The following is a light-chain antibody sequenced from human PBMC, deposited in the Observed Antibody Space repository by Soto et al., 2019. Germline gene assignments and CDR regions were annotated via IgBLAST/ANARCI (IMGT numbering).Light chain of an antibody. Sequence: AIQLTQSPSSLSASVGDSVTITCRASQGISSALAWYQQTPGRAPKLLIYDASTLASGVPSRFSGSRSGTEFTLTVSSLHPEDFATYYCQQFDDYSFTFGPGTKVDI. J-gene: IGKJ3*01. V-gene: IGKV1D-13*01. CDR3: QQFDDYSFT. CDR2: DAS. CDR1: QGISSA.